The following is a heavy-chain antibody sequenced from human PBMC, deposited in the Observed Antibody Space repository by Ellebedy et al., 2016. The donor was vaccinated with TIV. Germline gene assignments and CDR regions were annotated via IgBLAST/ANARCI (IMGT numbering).Heavy chain of an antibody. V-gene: IGHV3-74*01. CDR3: ARGEFYYYMDV. Sequence: GESLKISXAASGFTFSSYWMHWVRQAPGKGLVWVSRINSDGSSTSYADSVKGRFTISRDNAKNTLYLQMNSLRAEDTAVYYCARGEFYYYMDVWGKGTTVTVSS. CDR2: INSDGSST. J-gene: IGHJ6*03. CDR1: GFTFSSYW.